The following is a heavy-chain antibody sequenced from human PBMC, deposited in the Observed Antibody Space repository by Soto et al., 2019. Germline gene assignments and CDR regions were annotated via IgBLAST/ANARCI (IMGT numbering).Heavy chain of an antibody. CDR3: ARGGGSGPPRDDDY. V-gene: IGHV3-64D*08. Sequence: GGSLRLSCSASGFTFSSYAMHWVRQAPGKGLEYVSAISSNGGSTYYADSVKGRFTISRDNPKNTLYLQMSSLRAEDTAVYYCARGGGSGPPRDDDYWGPGTLVTVS. J-gene: IGHJ4*02. CDR1: GFTFSSYA. D-gene: IGHD6-19*01. CDR2: ISSNGGST.